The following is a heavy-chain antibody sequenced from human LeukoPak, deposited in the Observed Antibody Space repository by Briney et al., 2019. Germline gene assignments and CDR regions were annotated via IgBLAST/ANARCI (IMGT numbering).Heavy chain of an antibody. CDR2: IWYDGSNK. Sequence: PGGSLRLSCAASGFTFSSYGMHWVRQAPGKGLEWVAVIWYDGSNKYYADSVKGRFTISRDNSKNTLYLQMNSLRAEDTAVYYCVKGPDYVYRNNYFDYWGQGALVTVSS. CDR3: VKGPDYVYRNNYFDY. J-gene: IGHJ4*02. V-gene: IGHV3-30*02. D-gene: IGHD4-17*01. CDR1: GFTFSSYG.